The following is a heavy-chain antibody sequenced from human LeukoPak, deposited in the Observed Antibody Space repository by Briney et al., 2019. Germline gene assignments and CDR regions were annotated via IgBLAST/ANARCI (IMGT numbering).Heavy chain of an antibody. CDR3: AKGATGYSSGWYTSGYFYY. J-gene: IGHJ4*02. D-gene: IGHD6-13*01. CDR2: ISYDGSNK. V-gene: IGHV3-30*18. Sequence: PGGSLRLSCAASGFTFSSYGMHWVRQAPGKGLERVALISYDGSNKYYADSVKGRFTISGDNSKNTLYLQMNSLRAEDTAVYYCAKGATGYSSGWYTSGYFYYWGQGTLVTVSS. CDR1: GFTFSSYG.